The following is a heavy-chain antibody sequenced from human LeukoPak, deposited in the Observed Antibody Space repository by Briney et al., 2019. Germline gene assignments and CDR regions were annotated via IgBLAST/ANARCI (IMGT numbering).Heavy chain of an antibody. CDR2: IYTSGNT. CDR1: GGSISGYY. D-gene: IGHD3-22*01. V-gene: IGHV4-4*07. Sequence: SETLSLTCTVSGGSISGYYWSWLRQPAGKGLEWIGRIYTSGNTNYNPSLKSRLTMSVDTSKNQFSLKLSSVTAADTAVYYCERQSDSSGYYYLGAFDFWGQGTMVTVSS. J-gene: IGHJ3*01. CDR3: ERQSDSSGYYYLGAFDF.